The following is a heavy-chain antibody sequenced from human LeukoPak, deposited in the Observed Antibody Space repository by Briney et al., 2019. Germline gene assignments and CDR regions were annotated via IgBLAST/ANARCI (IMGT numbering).Heavy chain of an antibody. V-gene: IGHV4-39*02. CDR2: IFYSGTP. Sequence: PSETLSLTCTVSGGSISSSSYYWGWVSQPPGKGRGCIGSIFYSGTPSYNPSLKSPVTISVDTSNNHFSLKLSSVTAADTAVYYCARRLRGSYDYWGQGTLVTVSS. CDR1: GGSISSSSYY. J-gene: IGHJ4*02. CDR3: ARRLRGSYDY. D-gene: IGHD1-26*01.